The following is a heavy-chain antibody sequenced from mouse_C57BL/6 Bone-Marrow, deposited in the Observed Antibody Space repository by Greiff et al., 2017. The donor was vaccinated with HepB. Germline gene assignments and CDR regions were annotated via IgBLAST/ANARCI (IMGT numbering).Heavy chain of an antibody. V-gene: IGHV3-6*01. Sequence: EVQLVESGPGLVKPSQSLSLTCSVTGYSITSGYYWNWIRQFPGNKLEWMSYISYDGSNNYNPSLKNRISITRDTSKNQFFLKLNSVTTEDTATYYCARDYYGSSRGYAMDYWGQGTSVTVSS. CDR2: ISYDGSN. CDR3: ARDYYGSSRGYAMDY. J-gene: IGHJ4*01. D-gene: IGHD1-1*01. CDR1: GYSITSGYY.